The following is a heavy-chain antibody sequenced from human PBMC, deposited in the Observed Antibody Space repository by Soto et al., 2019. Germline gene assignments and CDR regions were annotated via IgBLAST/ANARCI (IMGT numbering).Heavy chain of an antibody. CDR1: GFIFTSYW. D-gene: IGHD5-12*01. CDR2: IYPGDSET. V-gene: IGHV5-51*01. Sequence: EESLKISCKGSGFIFTSYWIGWVRQMPGKGLEWMGIIYPGDSETKYSPSFEGQVTISADKSTNTAYLQWSSLKASDTAMYYFARPPLTGIGLYGGYNYHDGLDVCGERTGVPV. CDR3: ARPPLTGIGLYGGYNYHDGLDV. J-gene: IGHJ6*02.